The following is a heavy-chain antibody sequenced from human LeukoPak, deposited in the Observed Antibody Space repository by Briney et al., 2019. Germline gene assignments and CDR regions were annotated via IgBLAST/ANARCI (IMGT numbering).Heavy chain of an antibody. CDR3: ARDPYNGAYSEGYYYYYMDV. CDR1: GFTFSSYV. D-gene: IGHD1-1*01. Sequence: GGSLRLSCAASGFTFSSYVMSWVRRAPGKGLEWVSSISDSGGDTYYADSVKGRFTISRDNAKNSLYLQMNSLRVEDTAIYYCARDPYNGAYSEGYYYYYMDVWGKGTMVTVSS. J-gene: IGHJ6*03. CDR2: ISDSGGDT. V-gene: IGHV3-23*01.